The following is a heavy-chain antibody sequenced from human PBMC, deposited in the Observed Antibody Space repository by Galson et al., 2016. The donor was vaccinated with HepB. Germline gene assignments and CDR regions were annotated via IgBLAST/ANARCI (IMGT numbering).Heavy chain of an antibody. V-gene: IGHV3-23*01. D-gene: IGHD3-16*01. CDR2: ITRSGDAT. CDR1: GFIFSDHY. J-gene: IGHJ4*02. Sequence: SLRLSCAVSGFIFSDHYMDWVRQAPGRGLEWVSGITRSGDATHYADFAKGRFTISRDNAKSTIYLYMSDLSAGDTAVYYCGKHGGLDYWGKGARETVS. CDR3: GKHGGLDY.